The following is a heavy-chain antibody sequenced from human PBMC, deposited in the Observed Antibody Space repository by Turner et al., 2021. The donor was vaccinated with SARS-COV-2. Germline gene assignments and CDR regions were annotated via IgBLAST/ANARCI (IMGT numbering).Heavy chain of an antibody. Sequence: EVQLVESGGGLVQPGGSLRLSCAASGLTVSSNYMSWVRQAPGQGLEWVSVIYSGGSTYYAESVKGRFTISRDNSKNTLYLQMNSLRAEDTAVYYCARAMVRGVNAFAEYFQHWGQGTLVTVSS. CDR3: ARAMVRGVNAFAEYFQH. D-gene: IGHD3-10*01. J-gene: IGHJ1*01. CDR1: GLTVSSNY. V-gene: IGHV3-66*01. CDR2: IYSGGST.